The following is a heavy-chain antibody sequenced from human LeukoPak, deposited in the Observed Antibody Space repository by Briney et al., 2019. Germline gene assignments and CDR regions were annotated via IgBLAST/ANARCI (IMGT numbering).Heavy chain of an antibody. D-gene: IGHD6-13*01. CDR2: MYSSGST. J-gene: IGHJ3*02. CDR3: ARGSRSSWENDAFDI. V-gene: IGHV4-4*07. Sequence: SETLSLTCTVSGGSISSFYWNWIRQAAGKGLEWIGRMYSSGSTNYNSSLKSRLTMSVDTSKNLFSLKLSSVTAADTAVYYCARGSRSSWENDAFDIWGQGTMVTVSS. CDR1: GGSISSFY.